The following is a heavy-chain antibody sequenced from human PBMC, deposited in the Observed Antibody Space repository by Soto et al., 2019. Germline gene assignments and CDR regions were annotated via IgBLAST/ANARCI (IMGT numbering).Heavy chain of an antibody. Sequence: ESGGGVVQPGRCLRLSCAASGFTFSSYGMHGVRQAPGKGLEWVAVISYDGSNKYYADSVKGRFTISRDNSKNTLYLQMNSLRAEDTAVYYCAKDGTWTDTAMVDDAFDIWGQGTMVTVSS. J-gene: IGHJ3*02. CDR1: GFTFSSYG. CDR2: ISYDGSNK. V-gene: IGHV3-30*18. CDR3: AKDGTWTDTAMVDDAFDI. D-gene: IGHD5-18*01.